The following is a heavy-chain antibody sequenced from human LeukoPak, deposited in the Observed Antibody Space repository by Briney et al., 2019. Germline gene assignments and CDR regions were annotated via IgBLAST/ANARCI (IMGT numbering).Heavy chain of an antibody. J-gene: IGHJ4*02. CDR3: ARDRRDGNCLGY. Sequence: GGSLRLSCAASGFTFSSYAMSWVRQTPRGGLEWVSGIYSDATTYYADSVKGRFTISRDNAKNTVYLQMNSLRAEDTSVYYCARDRRDGNCLGYWGQGTQVTVSS. CDR2: IYSDATT. V-gene: IGHV3-66*01. D-gene: IGHD5-24*01. CDR1: GFTFSSYA.